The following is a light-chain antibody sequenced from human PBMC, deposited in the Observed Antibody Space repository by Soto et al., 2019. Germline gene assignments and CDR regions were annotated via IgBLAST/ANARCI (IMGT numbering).Light chain of an antibody. CDR3: CSHAGSSTYVV. Sequence: QSALTQAASVSGSPGQSITISCTGTSSDIGSYNLVSWYQQHPGKAPKLMISEVSKRPSGVSNRFSGSKSGNTASLTISGRQAEDEADYYCCSHAGSSTYVVFGGGTKVTVL. J-gene: IGLJ2*01. CDR1: SSDIGSYNL. CDR2: EVS. V-gene: IGLV2-23*02.